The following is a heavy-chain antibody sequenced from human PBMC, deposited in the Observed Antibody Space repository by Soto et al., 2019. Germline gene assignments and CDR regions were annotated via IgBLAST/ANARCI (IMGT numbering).Heavy chain of an antibody. D-gene: IGHD5-12*01. V-gene: IGHV3-66*02. Sequence: GGSLRLSCAASGFTVSSNYMSWVRQAPGKGLEWVSAISGSGGSTYYADSVKGRFTISRDNSKNTLYLQMGSLRAEDMAVYYCARSGSGYDFDYWGQGTLVTVSS. CDR2: ISGSGGST. J-gene: IGHJ4*02. CDR3: ARSGSGYDFDY. CDR1: GFTVSSNY.